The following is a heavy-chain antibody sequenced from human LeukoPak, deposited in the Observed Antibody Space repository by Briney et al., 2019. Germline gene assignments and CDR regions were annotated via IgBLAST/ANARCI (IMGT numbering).Heavy chain of an antibody. CDR3: AKDSYYYDSSGYFYFQH. J-gene: IGHJ1*01. V-gene: IGHV3-43*02. D-gene: IGHD3-22*01. CDR2: ISGDGGTT. Sequence: GGSLRLSCTASGFTFDDCAMHWVRQAPAKGLEWVSLISGDGGTTDYADSVKGRFTISRDNRRNSLYLHMNSLRTEDTALYFCAKDSYYYDSSGYFYFQHWGQGTLVTVSS. CDR1: GFTFDDCA.